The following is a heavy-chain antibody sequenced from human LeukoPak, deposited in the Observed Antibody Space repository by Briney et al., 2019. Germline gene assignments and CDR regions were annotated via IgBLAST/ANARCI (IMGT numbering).Heavy chain of an antibody. J-gene: IGHJ4*02. D-gene: IGHD4-17*01. Sequence: ASVKVSCKASGYTFTSYAMNWVRQAPGQGLEWMGWISAYNGNTNYAQKLQGRVTMTTDTSTSTAYMELRSLRSDDTAVYYCARVGTTVTKGSRYYFDYWGQGTLVTVSS. CDR3: ARVGTTVTKGSRYYFDY. CDR2: ISAYNGNT. CDR1: GYTFTSYA. V-gene: IGHV1-18*01.